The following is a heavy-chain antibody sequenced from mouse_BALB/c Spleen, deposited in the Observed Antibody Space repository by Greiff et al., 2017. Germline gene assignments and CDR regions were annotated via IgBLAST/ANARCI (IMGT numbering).Heavy chain of an antibody. CDR3: ARGGYPFAY. D-gene: IGHD2-14*01. V-gene: IGHV5-4*02. CDR1: GFTFSDYY. J-gene: IGHJ3*01. Sequence: EVQRVESGGGLVKPGGSLKLSCAASGFTFSDYYMYWVRQTPEKRLEWVATISDGGSYTYYPDSVKGRFTISRDNAKNNLYLQMSSLKSEDTAMYYCARGGYPFAYWGQGTLVTVSA. CDR2: ISDGGSYT.